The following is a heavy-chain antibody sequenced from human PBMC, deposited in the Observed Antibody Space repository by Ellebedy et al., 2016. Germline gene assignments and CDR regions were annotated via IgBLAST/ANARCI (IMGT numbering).Heavy chain of an antibody. CDR1: GGSFSGYY. J-gene: IGHJ5*02. D-gene: IGHD3-3*01. CDR2: IYYSGST. V-gene: IGHV4-34*01. CDR3: ASSYDFWSGYNP. Sequence: SETLSLTXAVYGGSFSGYYWSWIRQPPGKGLEWIGSIYYSGSTYYNPSLKSRVTISVDTSKNQFSLKLSSVTAADTAVYYCASSYDFWSGYNPWGQGTLVTVSS.